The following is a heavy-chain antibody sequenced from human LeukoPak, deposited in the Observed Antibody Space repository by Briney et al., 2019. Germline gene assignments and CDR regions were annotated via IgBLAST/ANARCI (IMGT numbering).Heavy chain of an antibody. CDR2: ISDSGGNT. CDR3: ARGMIGYAY. Sequence: PGGSLRLSCAASGLTFSSFGMSWVRQAPGKGLEWVSSISDSGGNTYYADSVKGRFTISRDNSKNTLYLQMNSLRAEDTAVYYCARGMIGYAYGGQGTLVTVSS. V-gene: IGHV3-23*01. D-gene: IGHD2-15*01. CDR1: GLTFSSFG. J-gene: IGHJ4*02.